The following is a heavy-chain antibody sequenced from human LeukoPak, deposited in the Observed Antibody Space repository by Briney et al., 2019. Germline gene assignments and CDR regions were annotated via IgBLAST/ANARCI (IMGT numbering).Heavy chain of an antibody. CDR2: ISHSGDT. J-gene: IGHJ4*02. CDR1: GGSFSYSY. D-gene: IGHD4-23*01. V-gene: IGHV4-34*01. Sequence: SETLSLTCAVYGGSFSYSYWSWIRQPPGEGLEWVGEISHSGDTNYNPSLKSRVTISVDTSKNQFSLNLSSVTAADTAVYYCARGSNSVAYWGQGTLVTVSS. CDR3: ARGSNSVAY.